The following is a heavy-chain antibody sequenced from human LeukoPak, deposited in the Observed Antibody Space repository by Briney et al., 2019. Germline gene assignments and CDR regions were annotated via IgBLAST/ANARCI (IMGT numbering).Heavy chain of an antibody. Sequence: PGGSLRLSCAASGFTFGNSAMSWVRQAPGKRLEWVSGISGSGGGTYYADSVKGRFTISRDNAKNSLYLQMNSLRAEDTAVYYCARATPYYDILTGYPEDYWGQGTLVTVSS. CDR3: ARATPYYDILTGYPEDY. CDR2: ISGSGGGT. CDR1: GFTFGNSA. J-gene: IGHJ4*02. D-gene: IGHD3-9*01. V-gene: IGHV3-23*01.